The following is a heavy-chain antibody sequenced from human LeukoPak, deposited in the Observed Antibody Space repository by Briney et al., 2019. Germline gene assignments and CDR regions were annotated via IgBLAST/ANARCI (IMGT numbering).Heavy chain of an antibody. V-gene: IGHV1-18*01. CDR3: ARDPYYYGSGSYYIGS. D-gene: IGHD3-10*01. Sequence: GASVKVSCRASGYTFTTYGISWVRQAPGQGLEWMGWINPYNGNTNYAQKFQGRVTMTTDTSTNTAYMELRSLRSDDTAVYYCARDPYYYGSGSYYIGSWGQGTLVTVSS. CDR2: INPYNGNT. J-gene: IGHJ4*02. CDR1: GYTFTTYG.